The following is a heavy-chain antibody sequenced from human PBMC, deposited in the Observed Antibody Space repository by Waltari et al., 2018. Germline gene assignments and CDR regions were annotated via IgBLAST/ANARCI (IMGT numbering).Heavy chain of an antibody. V-gene: IGHV4-31*03. CDR3: AREDPRSGYSSY. J-gene: IGHJ4*02. D-gene: IGHD3-22*01. CDR2: IYYSGST. CDR1: GGSISSGGYY. Sequence: QVQLQESGPGLVKPSQTLSLTCTVSGGSISSGGYYWSWIRHHPGKGLEWIGYIYYSGSTYYNPSLKIRVTISVDTAKNQVSLKLSSVTAADTAVYYCAREDPRSGYSSYWGQGTLVTVSS.